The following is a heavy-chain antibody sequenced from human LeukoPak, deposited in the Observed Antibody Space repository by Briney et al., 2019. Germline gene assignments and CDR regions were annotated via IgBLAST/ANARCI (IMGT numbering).Heavy chain of an antibody. D-gene: IGHD3-9*01. CDR1: GFTFSNYG. J-gene: IGHJ4*02. CDR3: AKRPLRCFDWLSPLDY. CDR2: ISYDGSNK. Sequence: GGSLRLSCAASGFTFSNYGMYWVRQAPGKGLEWVAVISYDGSNKYYEDSVKGRFTISRDNSKNPLYLQMNSLRAEDTAVYYCAKRPLRCFDWLSPLDYWGQGTLVTDSS. V-gene: IGHV3-30*18.